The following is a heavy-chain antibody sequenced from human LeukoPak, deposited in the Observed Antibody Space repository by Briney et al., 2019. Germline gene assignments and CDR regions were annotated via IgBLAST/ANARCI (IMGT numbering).Heavy chain of an antibody. CDR3: ASISARPDYYFAY. D-gene: IGHD6-6*01. V-gene: IGHV4-34*01. J-gene: IGHJ4*02. CDR2: INHSGST. CDR1: GGSFSGYY. Sequence: SETLSLTCAVYGGSFSGYYWSWIRQPPGKGLEWIGEINHSGSTNYNPSLKSRVTISVDTSKNQFSLKLSSVTAVDTAVYYCASISARPDYYFAYWGQGTLVTVSS.